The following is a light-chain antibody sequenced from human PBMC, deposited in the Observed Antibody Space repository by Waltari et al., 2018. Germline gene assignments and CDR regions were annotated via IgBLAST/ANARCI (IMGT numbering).Light chain of an antibody. V-gene: IGKV1-39*01. CDR2: AAS. CDR1: QSISTF. Sequence: DIQMTQSPSSLSASVRERVTITCRASQSISTFLNLYQQKPGKAPRLLIHAASRLQSGVPSRFSGSGSGTEFTLTISSLQVEDFATYYCQHSYKIPVTFGGGTRVEIK. CDR3: QHSYKIPVT. J-gene: IGKJ4*01.